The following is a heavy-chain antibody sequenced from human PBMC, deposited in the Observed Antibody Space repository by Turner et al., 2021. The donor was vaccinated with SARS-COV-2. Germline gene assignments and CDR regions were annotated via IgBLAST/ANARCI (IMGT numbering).Heavy chain of an antibody. D-gene: IGHD2-2*01. CDR2: IYSGGST. V-gene: IGHV3-53*02. CDR1: GFTVSSNY. J-gene: IGHJ3*02. Sequence: EVQLVETGGGLIRPGGSLRLSCAASGFTVSSNYLGWVRQAPGKGLEWVSVIYSGGSTYYADSVKGRFTISRDNSKNTLYLQMNSLRGEDTAVYYCARSTYCSSTRCYDAFDIWGQGTMVTVSS. CDR3: ARSTYCSSTRCYDAFDI.